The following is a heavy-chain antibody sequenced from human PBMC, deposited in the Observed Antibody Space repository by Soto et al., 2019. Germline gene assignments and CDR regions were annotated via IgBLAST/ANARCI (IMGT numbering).Heavy chain of an antibody. CDR1: GFTFSSYV. V-gene: IGHV3-21*01. Sequence: GGSRRRSWAASGFTFSSYVMNWVREAPGKGLGWVSSISMSSRYIDYADSVTGRFTISRDNAKNSLYLQMNSLRAEDTAVYYCARDIQLWLSDYYYGMDVWGQGTTVTVSS. CDR3: ARDIQLWLSDYYYGMDV. CDR2: ISMSSRYI. D-gene: IGHD5-18*01. J-gene: IGHJ6*02.